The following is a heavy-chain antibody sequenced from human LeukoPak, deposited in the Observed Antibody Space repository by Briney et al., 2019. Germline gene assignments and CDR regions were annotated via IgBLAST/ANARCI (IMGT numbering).Heavy chain of an antibody. Sequence: GGSLRLSCAASGFTFSSYWMSWVRQAPGKGLEWVANIKQDGSEKYYVDSVKGRFTISRDNAKKSLYLQMNSLRADDTALYYCARVLKTVTVDYWGQGTLVTVSS. V-gene: IGHV3-7*01. D-gene: IGHD4-17*01. CDR2: IKQDGSEK. CDR3: ARVLKTVTVDY. J-gene: IGHJ4*02. CDR1: GFTFSSYW.